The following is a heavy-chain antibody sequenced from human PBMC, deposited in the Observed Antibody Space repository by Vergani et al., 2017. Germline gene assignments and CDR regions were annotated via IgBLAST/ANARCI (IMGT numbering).Heavy chain of an antibody. CDR1: GGSFSGYY. D-gene: IGHD3-3*01. CDR3: ARGPYYDFWSGYYRAFDI. V-gene: IGHV4-34*01. J-gene: IGHJ3*02. CDR2: INHSGST. Sequence: QVQLQESGPGLVKPSEPLSLTCAVYGGSFSGYYWSWIRQPPGKGLEWIGEINHSGSTNYNPSLKSRVTISVDTSKNQFSLKLSAVTAADTAVYYCARGPYYDFWSGYYRAFDIWGQATMVTGSS.